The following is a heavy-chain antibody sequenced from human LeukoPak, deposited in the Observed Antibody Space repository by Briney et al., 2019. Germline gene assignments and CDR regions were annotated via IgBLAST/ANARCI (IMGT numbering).Heavy chain of an antibody. J-gene: IGHJ3*02. CDR3: AIWGNAFDI. V-gene: IGHV4-59*11. CDR1: GGSISSHY. Sequence: SETLSLTCTVSGGSISSHYWNWVRRPPGKGLEWIGFIYSTGSANYNASLKSRVIMSVDTSKSQFSLNLRSVTAADTAVYYCAIWGNAFDIWGQGTMVTVSS. D-gene: IGHD3-16*01. CDR2: IYSTGSA.